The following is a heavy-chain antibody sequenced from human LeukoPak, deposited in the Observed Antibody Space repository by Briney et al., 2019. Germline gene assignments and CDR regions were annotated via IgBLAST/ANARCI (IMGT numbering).Heavy chain of an antibody. CDR1: GFTFSSYG. CDR3: AKDLPSSGRDY. Sequence: GGSLRLSCAASGFTFSSYGMHWVRQAPGKGLEWVAVIWYDGSNKYYADSVKGRFTISRDNSKNTLYLQMNSLRAEDTAVYYCAKDLPSSGRDYWGQGTLVTVSS. CDR2: IWYDGSNK. J-gene: IGHJ4*02. V-gene: IGHV3-30*02. D-gene: IGHD6-19*01.